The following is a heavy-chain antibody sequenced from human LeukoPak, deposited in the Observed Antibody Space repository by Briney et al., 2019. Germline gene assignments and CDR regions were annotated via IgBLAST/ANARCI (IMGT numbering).Heavy chain of an antibody. CDR3: ARGRYYYDYVWGSYRKTPLNYFDY. J-gene: IGHJ4*02. D-gene: IGHD3-16*02. CDR2: INHSGST. Sequence: PSETLSLTCAVYGGSFSGYYWSWIRQPPGKGLEWIGEINHSGSTNYNPSLKSRVTISVDTSKNQFSLKLSSVTAADTAVYYCARGRYYYDYVWGSYRKTPLNYFDYWGQGTLVTVSS. V-gene: IGHV4-34*01. CDR1: GGSFSGYY.